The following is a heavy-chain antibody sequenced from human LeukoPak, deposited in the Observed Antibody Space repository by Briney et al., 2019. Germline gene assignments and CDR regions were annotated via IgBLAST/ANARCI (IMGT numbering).Heavy chain of an antibody. V-gene: IGHV4-61*02. CDR3: ARENSSSWYGT. Sequence: SETLSLTCSVSGGSISSDRYYWSWIRQPAGKGLEWIGRIYAPGDTKYDPSLKSRVTISVDTSKNQFSLKLSSVTAADTAVYYCARENSSSWYGTWGQGTLVTVSS. D-gene: IGHD6-13*01. J-gene: IGHJ4*02. CDR2: IYAPGDT. CDR1: GGSISSDRYY.